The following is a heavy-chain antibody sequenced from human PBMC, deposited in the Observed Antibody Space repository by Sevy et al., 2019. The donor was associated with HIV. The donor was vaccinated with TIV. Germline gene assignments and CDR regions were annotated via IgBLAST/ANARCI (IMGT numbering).Heavy chain of an antibody. CDR3: ARDGQDIVVVVAAEVFDY. CDR1: GYTFTGYY. D-gene: IGHD2-15*01. J-gene: IGHJ4*02. V-gene: IGHV1-2*06. Sequence: ASVKVSCKASGYTFTGYYMHWVRQAPGQGLEWMGRINPNSGGTNYAQKFQGRVTITRDTSISTAYMELSRLRSDDTAVSYCARDGQDIVVVVAAEVFDYWGQGTLVTVSS. CDR2: INPNSGGT.